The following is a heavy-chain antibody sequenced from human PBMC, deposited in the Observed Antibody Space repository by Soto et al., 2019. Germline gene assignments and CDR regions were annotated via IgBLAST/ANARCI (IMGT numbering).Heavy chain of an antibody. V-gene: IGHV4-31*03. Sequence: PSETLSLTSPVSGGSIRSGGYYSMWFRQSPRRVVECVGNIYYSASTYYHPSLNSRLTISVDTSKNQFSLILISVSAADTPVHYCARDRLMATAGTARHYWGLHVPGQ. CDR1: GGSIRSGGYY. J-gene: IGHJ6*02. CDR2: IYYSAST. D-gene: IGHD5-18*01. CDR3: ARDRLMATAGTARHYWGLHV.